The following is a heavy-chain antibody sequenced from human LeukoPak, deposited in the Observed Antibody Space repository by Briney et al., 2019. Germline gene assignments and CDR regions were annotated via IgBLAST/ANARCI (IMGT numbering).Heavy chain of an antibody. Sequence: ASVKVSCKASGYTFTSYAMHWVRQAPGQRLEWMGWINAGNGNTKYSQKFQGGVTITRDTSASTAYMELSSLRSEDTAVYYCARVPQWLVQRYFDYWGQGTLVTVSS. D-gene: IGHD6-19*01. CDR3: ARVPQWLVQRYFDY. CDR1: GYTFTSYA. J-gene: IGHJ4*02. V-gene: IGHV1-3*01. CDR2: INAGNGNT.